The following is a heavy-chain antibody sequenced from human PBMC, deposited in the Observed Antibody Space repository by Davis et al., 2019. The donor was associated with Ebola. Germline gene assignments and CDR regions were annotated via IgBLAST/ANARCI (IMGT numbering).Heavy chain of an antibody. CDR1: GYTFTSYD. V-gene: IGHV1-18*01. CDR2: ISAYNGNT. Sequence: ASVKVSCKASGYTFTSYDINWVRQAPGQGLEWMGWISAYNGNTNYAQKLQGRVTMTTDTSTSTAYMELSSLRSEDTAVYYCARGNYDFWSGYSHRYYYGMDVWGQGTTVTISS. CDR3: ARGNYDFWSGYSHRYYYGMDV. D-gene: IGHD3-3*01. J-gene: IGHJ6*02.